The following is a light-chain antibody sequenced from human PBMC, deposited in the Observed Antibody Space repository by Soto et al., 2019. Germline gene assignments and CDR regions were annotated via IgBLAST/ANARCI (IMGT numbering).Light chain of an antibody. Sequence: QSVLTQSPSASGTPGQRVTISCSGSASTIGRNYVYWYQQLPGTSPKLLIYRNSQRPSGVPDRCSGSKSGTSASLSNSGLWSEDEADYCCAAWDDNLSGLYVFGAWTKLTVL. CDR1: ASTIGRNY. CDR2: RNS. CDR3: AAWDDNLSGLYV. V-gene: IGLV1-47*03. J-gene: IGLJ1*01.